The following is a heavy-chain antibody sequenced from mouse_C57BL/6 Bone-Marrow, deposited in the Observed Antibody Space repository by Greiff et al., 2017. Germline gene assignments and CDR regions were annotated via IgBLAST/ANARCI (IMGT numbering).Heavy chain of an antibody. Sequence: VKLQQPGAELVKPGASVKLSCKASGYTFTSYWMHWVKQRPGQGLEWIGMIHPNSGSTNYNEKFKSKATLTVDKSSSTAYLQLSSLTSEDSAVYYCARCLYAMDYWGQGTSVTVSS. J-gene: IGHJ4*01. V-gene: IGHV1-64*01. CDR3: ARCLYAMDY. CDR2: IHPNSGST. CDR1: GYTFTSYW.